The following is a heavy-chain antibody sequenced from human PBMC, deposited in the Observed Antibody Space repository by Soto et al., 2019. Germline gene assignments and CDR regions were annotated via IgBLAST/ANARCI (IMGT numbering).Heavy chain of an antibody. D-gene: IGHD3-10*01. J-gene: IGHJ4*02. Sequence: PSETLSLTCTVSGGSISSYYWSWIRQPPGNGLEWIGYIYYSGSTNYNPSLKSRVTISVDTSKTQFSLKLSSVTAADTAVYYCARHVYGSGTGIDYWGQGTLVTVSS. CDR2: IYYSGST. CDR3: ARHVYGSGTGIDY. V-gene: IGHV4-59*08. CDR1: GGSISSYY.